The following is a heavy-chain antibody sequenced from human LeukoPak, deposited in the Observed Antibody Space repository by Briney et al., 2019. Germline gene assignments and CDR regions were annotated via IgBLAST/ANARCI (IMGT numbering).Heavy chain of an antibody. D-gene: IGHD1-26*01. Sequence: NSSETLSLTCTVSGGSISSSSYYWGWIRQPPGMGLDWLGIIYFSGSTLYNPSLNSRVTISLDRSQNQVSLSLTSVTAADTAMYYCATGKERDYFYMDVWGKGTTVIVSS. CDR3: ATGKERDYFYMDV. V-gene: IGHV4-39*07. J-gene: IGHJ6*03. CDR1: GGSISSSSYY. CDR2: IYFSGST.